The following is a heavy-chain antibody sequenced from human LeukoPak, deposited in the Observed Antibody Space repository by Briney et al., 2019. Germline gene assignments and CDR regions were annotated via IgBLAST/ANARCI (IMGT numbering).Heavy chain of an antibody. CDR1: GFTFSSYA. CDR3: AKDPPYYYDSSGYGGGAFDI. V-gene: IGHV3-23*01. J-gene: IGHJ3*02. CDR2: ISGSGDNT. Sequence: GGSLRLSCAASGFTFSSYAMSWVRQAPGKGLEWVSAISGSGDNTYYADSVKGWFTISRDNSKNTLYLQMNSLRAEDTAVYYCAKDPPYYYDSSGYGGGAFDIWGQGTMVTVSS. D-gene: IGHD3-22*01.